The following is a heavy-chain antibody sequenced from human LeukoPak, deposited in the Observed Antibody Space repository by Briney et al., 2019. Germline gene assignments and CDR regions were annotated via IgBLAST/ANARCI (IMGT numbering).Heavy chain of an antibody. CDR2: IKQDGSEK. CDR3: AKGLAGYYYGMDV. D-gene: IGHD6-19*01. J-gene: IGHJ6*02. V-gene: IGHV3-7*03. CDR1: GFTFSSLW. Sequence: PGGSLRLSCAASGFTFSSLWMSWVRQAPGKGLEWVGNIKQDGSEKFYVDSVKDRFTIFRDNAKESLYLQMNSLRAEDTAVYYCAKGLAGYYYGMDVWGQGTTVTVSS.